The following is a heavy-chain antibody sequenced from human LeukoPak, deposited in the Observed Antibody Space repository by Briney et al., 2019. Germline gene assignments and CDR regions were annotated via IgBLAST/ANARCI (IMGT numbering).Heavy chain of an antibody. CDR1: GGSFSGYY. J-gene: IGHJ4*02. CDR3: ARVRDDYGDYYFDY. Sequence: SETLSLTCAVYGGSFSGYYWSWIRQPPGQGLEWIGEINHSGSTNYNPSLKSRVTISVDTSKNQFSLKLSSVTAADTAVYYCARVRDDYGDYYFDYWGQGTLVTVSS. CDR2: INHSGST. V-gene: IGHV4-34*01. D-gene: IGHD4-17*01.